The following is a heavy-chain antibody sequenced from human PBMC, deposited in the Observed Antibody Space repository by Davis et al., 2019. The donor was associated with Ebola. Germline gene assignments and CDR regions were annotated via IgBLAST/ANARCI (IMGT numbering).Heavy chain of an antibody. V-gene: IGHV5-51*01. CDR1: GYSFTSYW. CDR2: IFPADSDS. Sequence: GESLKISCKASGYSFTSYWIGWVRQMHGRGLERMGIIFPADSDSRYSPSFQGQVTISADKSINTAYLQWSILKASDTAIYYCARLRRDGKNYFENWGQGTLVTVSS. J-gene: IGHJ4*02. D-gene: IGHD5-24*01. CDR3: ARLRRDGKNYFEN.